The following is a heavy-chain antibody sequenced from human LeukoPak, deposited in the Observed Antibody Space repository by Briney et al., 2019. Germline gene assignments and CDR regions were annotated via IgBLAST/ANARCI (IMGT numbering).Heavy chain of an antibody. J-gene: IGHJ4*02. CDR1: GFTFSDYC. D-gene: IGHD3-22*01. V-gene: IGHV3-69-1*02. Sequence: GGALRLSCAASGFTFSDYCMNWVRQAPGKGVEWVSSISSSSSIYYTESVTGRFTISRDNANNSLYLQMNSLRAEDTAVYYCARDQTYYYDSSGYYPRFDYWGQGTLVTVSS. CDR3: ARDQTYYYDSSGYYPRFDY. CDR2: ISSSSSI.